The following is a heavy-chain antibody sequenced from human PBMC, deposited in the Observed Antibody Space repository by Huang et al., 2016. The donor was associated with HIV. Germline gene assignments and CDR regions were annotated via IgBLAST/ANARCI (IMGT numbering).Heavy chain of an antibody. CDR3: ARKVHFLGSGVIFT. D-gene: IGHD3-10*01. CDR2: INHSGNT. J-gene: IGHJ4*02. Sequence: QVHLQQWGTGLLKPSETLSLTCAVYGESFSGYYWTWIRQPPGKGLEWIGEINHSGNTNYNPSLRSRVTISVYTSKNQFSLNMTSVTAADTALYYCARKVHFLGSGVIFTWGQGTLVTVSP. V-gene: IGHV4-34*02. CDR1: GESFSGYY.